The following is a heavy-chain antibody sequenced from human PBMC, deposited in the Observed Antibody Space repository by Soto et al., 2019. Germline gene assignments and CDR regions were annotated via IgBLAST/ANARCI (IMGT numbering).Heavy chain of an antibody. CDR3: AKDGGDYDILTGYYYYYYMDV. V-gene: IGHV3-30*18. Sequence: GGSLRLSCAASGFTFSSYGMHWVRQAPGKGLEWVAVISYDGSNKYYADSVKGRFTISRDNSKNTLYLQMNSLRAEDTAVYYCAKDGGDYDILTGYYYYYYMDVWGKGTTVTVSS. J-gene: IGHJ6*03. CDR2: ISYDGSNK. D-gene: IGHD3-9*01. CDR1: GFTFSSYG.